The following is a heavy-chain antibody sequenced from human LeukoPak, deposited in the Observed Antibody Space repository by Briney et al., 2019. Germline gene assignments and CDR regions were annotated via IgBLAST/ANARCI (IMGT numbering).Heavy chain of an antibody. Sequence: GASVRVSCKASGYTFTGYYMHWVRQAPGQGLEWMGWINPNSGGTNYAQNFQGRVTMTRDTSISTAYMELSRLRSDDTAVYYCARTDDYGDLYPFDYWGQGTLVTVSS. CDR2: INPNSGGT. D-gene: IGHD4-17*01. CDR1: GYTFTGYY. J-gene: IGHJ4*02. V-gene: IGHV1-2*02. CDR3: ARTDDYGDLYPFDY.